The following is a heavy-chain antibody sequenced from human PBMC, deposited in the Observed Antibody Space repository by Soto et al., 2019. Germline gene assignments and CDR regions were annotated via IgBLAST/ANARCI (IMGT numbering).Heavy chain of an antibody. CDR3: ASGDYYDSSGWWSSVDHAFDI. CDR2: ISSSSSTI. CDR1: GFTFSSYS. J-gene: IGHJ3*02. Sequence: PGGSLRLSCAASGFTFSSYSMNWVRQAPGKGLEWVSYISSSSSTIYYADSVKGRFTISRDNAKNSLYLQMNSLRDEDTAVYYCASGDYYDSSGWWSSVDHAFDIWGQGTMVTVSS. D-gene: IGHD3-22*01. V-gene: IGHV3-48*02.